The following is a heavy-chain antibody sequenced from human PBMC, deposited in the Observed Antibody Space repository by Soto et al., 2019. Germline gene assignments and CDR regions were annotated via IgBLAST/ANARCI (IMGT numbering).Heavy chain of an antibody. D-gene: IGHD2-15*01. V-gene: IGHV4-39*01. J-gene: IGHJ5*02. CDR2: IYYSGST. Sequence: QLQLQESGPGLVKPSETLSLTCTVSGGSISSSSYYWGWIRQPPGKGLEWIGSIYYSGSTYYNPSLKSRVTISVDTSKNQFSLKLSSVTAADTAVYYCARHVTPGLIVVVVAATNWFDPWGQGTLVTVSS. CDR3: ARHVTPGLIVVVVAATNWFDP. CDR1: GGSISSSSYY.